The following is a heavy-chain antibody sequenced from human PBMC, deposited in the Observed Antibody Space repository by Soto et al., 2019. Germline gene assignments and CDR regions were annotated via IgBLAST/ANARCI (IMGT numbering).Heavy chain of an antibody. Sequence: QVHLQESGPGLVKPSETLSLTCNVSGASINVYYWSWLRQSAGKGLEWIGRIYTTGSTNYNPSLKSRVTMSVDLSKNHLSLRLTSVTAADTAVYYCVRDRLNWFDPWGQGTLVTVSS. CDR2: IYTTGST. CDR1: GASINVYY. CDR3: VRDRLNWFDP. J-gene: IGHJ5*02. V-gene: IGHV4-4*07.